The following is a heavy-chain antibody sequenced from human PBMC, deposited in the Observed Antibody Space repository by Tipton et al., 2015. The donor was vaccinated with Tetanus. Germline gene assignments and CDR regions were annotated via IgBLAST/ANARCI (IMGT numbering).Heavy chain of an antibody. V-gene: IGHV3-23*01. CDR1: GFTFDKYA. Sequence: SLRLSCTASGFTFDKYAMNWVRQAPGKGLEWVSGISGLGRTTDYADSVKGRFTISRDNSKNVVYLQMNSLRAEDTAVYYCARDVSVAGLRYFDVWGQGTLVTVSS. CDR3: ARDVSVAGLRYFDV. D-gene: IGHD3-9*01. J-gene: IGHJ3*01. CDR2: ISGLGRTT.